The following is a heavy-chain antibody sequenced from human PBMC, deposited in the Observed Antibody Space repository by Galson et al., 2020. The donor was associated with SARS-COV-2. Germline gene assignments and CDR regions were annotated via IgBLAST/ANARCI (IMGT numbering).Heavy chain of an antibody. Sequence: SETLSLTCAVYGGSFSGYYWSWIRQPPGKGLEWIGEINHSGSTNYNPSLKSRVTISLDTSKNQFSLKLSSVTAADTAVYYGASFWRDSGYDCWGQGTLVTVSS. D-gene: IGHD5-12*01. CDR3: ASFWRDSGYDC. J-gene: IGHJ4*02. CDR2: INHSGST. CDR1: GGSFSGYY. V-gene: IGHV4-34*01.